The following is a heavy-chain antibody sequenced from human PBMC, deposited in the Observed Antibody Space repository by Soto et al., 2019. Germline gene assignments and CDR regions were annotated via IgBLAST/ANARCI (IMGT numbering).Heavy chain of an antibody. J-gene: IGHJ4*02. Sequence: GGSLRLFCAASGFTFSSYAMSWVRQAPGKGLEWVSAIRGSGGSTYYADSVKGRFTISRDNSKNTLYLQMNSLRAEDTAVYYCAKDGWDIVVVPAATFDYWGQGTLVTVSS. CDR2: IRGSGGST. CDR3: AKDGWDIVVVPAATFDY. V-gene: IGHV3-23*01. CDR1: GFTFSSYA. D-gene: IGHD2-2*01.